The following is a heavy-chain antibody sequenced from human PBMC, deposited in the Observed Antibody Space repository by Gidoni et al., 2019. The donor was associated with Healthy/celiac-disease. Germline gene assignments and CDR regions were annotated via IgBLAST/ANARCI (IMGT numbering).Heavy chain of an antibody. D-gene: IGHD3-22*01. V-gene: IGHV3-48*01. J-gene: IGHJ6*02. Sequence: EVQLVESGGGWVQPGGSLRLSCAASGFTFGSYSMNWGRQAPGKGLEWVSYIGSSRSTIYYADSVKDRFTISRDNAKNSLYLQMNSLRAEDTAVYYCARFSEIVVVIVGMDVWGQGTTVTVSS. CDR1: GFTFGSYS. CDR3: ARFSEIVVVIVGMDV. CDR2: IGSSRSTI.